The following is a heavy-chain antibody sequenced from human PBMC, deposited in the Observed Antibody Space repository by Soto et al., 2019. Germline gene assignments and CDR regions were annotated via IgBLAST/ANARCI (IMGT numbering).Heavy chain of an antibody. CDR1: GFTFISYA. J-gene: IGHJ6*02. D-gene: IGHD3-10*01. CDR2: ISFDGSTE. Sequence: QVQLVESGGGVVQPGRSLRLSCAASGFTFISYAMHWVRHAPGKWLDGVAVISFDGSTEYYADSVKGRFTISRDNSKNTVYLQMNSLRSEDTAVYYCARSRHGSGSYTHFYYGLDVWGQGTTVTVSS. V-gene: IGHV3-30-3*01. CDR3: ARSRHGSGSYTHFYYGLDV.